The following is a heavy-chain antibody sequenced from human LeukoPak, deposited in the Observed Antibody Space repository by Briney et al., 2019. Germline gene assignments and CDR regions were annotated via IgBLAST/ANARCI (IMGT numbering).Heavy chain of an antibody. Sequence: SETLSLTCTVSGGSISSYYWSWIRQPAGKGLEWIGRIYTSGSTNYNPSLKSRVTMSVDTSKNQFSLKLSSVTAADTAVYYCARYTRYCSSTSCPYYYYMDVWGKGTTVTISS. V-gene: IGHV4-4*07. D-gene: IGHD2-2*01. CDR3: ARYTRYCSSTSCPYYYYMDV. CDR1: GGSISSYY. CDR2: IYTSGST. J-gene: IGHJ6*03.